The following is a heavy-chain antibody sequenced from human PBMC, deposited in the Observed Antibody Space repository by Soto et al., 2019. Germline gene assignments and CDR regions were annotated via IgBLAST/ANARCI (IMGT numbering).Heavy chain of an antibody. D-gene: IGHD6-13*01. V-gene: IGHV1-69*08. CDR2: IIPILGIA. J-gene: IGHJ6*02. Sequence: QVQLVQSGAEVKKPGSSVKVSCKASGGTFSSYTISWVRQAPGQGLEWMGRIIPILGIANYAQKFQGRVTITADKSTSKAYMELSSLRSEDTAVYYCARDGRIAAAGTVYYYGMGVWGQGTTITVSS. CDR3: ARDGRIAAAGTVYYYGMGV. CDR1: GGTFSSYT.